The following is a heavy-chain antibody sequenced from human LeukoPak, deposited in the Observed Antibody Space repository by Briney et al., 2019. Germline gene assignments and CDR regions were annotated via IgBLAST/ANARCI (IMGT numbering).Heavy chain of an antibody. D-gene: IGHD3-22*01. J-gene: IGHJ1*01. Sequence: PSALLSLSCAVSGGLFSCYYWSWILQSPGKGLFLIVEINHSASTDYSTSLKSRRNISVETSKNQFSLKLSSVTAADTAVYYCARGLSPLMIADEEGFQHWGQGTLVTVSS. CDR2: INHSAST. CDR3: ARGLSPLMIADEEGFQH. CDR1: GGLFSCYY. V-gene: IGHV4-34*01.